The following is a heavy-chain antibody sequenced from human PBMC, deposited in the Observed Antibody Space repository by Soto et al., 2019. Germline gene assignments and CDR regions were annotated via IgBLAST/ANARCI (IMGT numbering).Heavy chain of an antibody. CDR2: ISDTGSSH. V-gene: IGHV3-30*18. Sequence: GGSLRLSCVGSGFTFSSYGMHWVRQAPGKGLECVAVISDTGSSHYYAASVEGRFTISRENSKNTLSLHMDRLRVEDTAVYYCAKDRGGDCPDNSCYFGADYWGQGTPVTVPQ. D-gene: IGHD2-2*01. CDR1: GFTFSSYG. J-gene: IGHJ4*02. CDR3: AKDRGGDCPDNSCYFGADY.